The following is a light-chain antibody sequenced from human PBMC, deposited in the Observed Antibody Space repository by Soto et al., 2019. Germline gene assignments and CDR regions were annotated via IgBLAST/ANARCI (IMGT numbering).Light chain of an antibody. Sequence: EIVLTQSPGTLSLSPGERATLSCRASQSVSSSYLAWYQQKPGQAPRLLIYGASSRATGIPDRFSGSGSGTDFTLTISRLEPEVFSVYYCQQYGSSGTWTCGQGTKVDIK. J-gene: IGKJ1*01. V-gene: IGKV3-20*01. CDR3: QQYGSSGTWT. CDR1: QSVSSSY. CDR2: GAS.